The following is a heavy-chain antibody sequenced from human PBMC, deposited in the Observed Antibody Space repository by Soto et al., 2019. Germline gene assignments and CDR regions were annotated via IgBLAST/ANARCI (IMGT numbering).Heavy chain of an antibody. CDR3: AKGYSGYDYDY. D-gene: IGHD5-12*01. CDR1: GFTFSSYA. CDR2: ISASGYNT. Sequence: GGSLRLSCAASGFTFSSYAMSWVRQAPGKGLEWVSAISASGYNTYYADSVKGRFTISRDNSKNTLYLQMNSLRAEDTAVYYCAKGYSGYDYDYWGQGTLVTVSS. J-gene: IGHJ4*02. V-gene: IGHV3-23*01.